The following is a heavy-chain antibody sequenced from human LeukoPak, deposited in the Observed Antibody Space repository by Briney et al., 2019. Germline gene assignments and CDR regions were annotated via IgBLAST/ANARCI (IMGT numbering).Heavy chain of an antibody. D-gene: IGHD1-26*01. CDR1: GYTFTGYG. CDR2: ISAYNGNT. CDR3: ARELDSGSFSD. J-gene: IGHJ4*02. V-gene: IGHV1-18*01. Sequence: ASVKVSCKASGYTFTGYGISWVRQAPGQGLEWMGWISAYNGNTNYAQKLQGRVTMTIDTSTSTAYMELRSLRSDDTAVYYCARELDSGSFSDWGQGTLVTVSS.